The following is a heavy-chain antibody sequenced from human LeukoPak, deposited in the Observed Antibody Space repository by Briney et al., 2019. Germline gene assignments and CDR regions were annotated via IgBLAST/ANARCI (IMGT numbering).Heavy chain of an antibody. Sequence: GGSLRLSCAASGFTFRNYAMSWVRQAPGKGLEWVSTISVGGDRTLYADSVKGRFTISRDTSKNTLFLQMNSLRGEDTAVYYCAKDSGSYRKYYFDYWGQGTLVTVSS. J-gene: IGHJ4*02. D-gene: IGHD1-26*01. CDR1: GFTFRNYA. V-gene: IGHV3-23*01. CDR3: AKDSGSYRKYYFDY. CDR2: ISVGGDRT.